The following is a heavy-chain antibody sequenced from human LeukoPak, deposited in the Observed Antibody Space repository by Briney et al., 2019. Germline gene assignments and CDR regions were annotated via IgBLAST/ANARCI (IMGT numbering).Heavy chain of an antibody. CDR1: GYTFTGYY. D-gene: IGHD2-15*01. CDR3: AREFGGYCSGGSCYSGGLDAFDI. J-gene: IGHJ3*02. V-gene: IGHV1-2*02. CDR2: INPNSGGT. Sequence: GASVKVSCKASGYTFTGYYMHWVRQAPGQGLEWMGWINPNSGGTNYAQKFQGRVTMTRGTSISTAYMELSRLRSDDTAVYYCAREFGGYCSGGSCYSGGLDAFDIWGQGTMVTVSS.